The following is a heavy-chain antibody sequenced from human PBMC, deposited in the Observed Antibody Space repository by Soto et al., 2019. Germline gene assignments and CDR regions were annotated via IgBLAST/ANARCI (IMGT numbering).Heavy chain of an antibody. V-gene: IGHV4-30-4*01. CDR2: INYSGST. CDR3: ASYTTAAGIAPFYYYGMDV. CDR1: GGSIRSGDYY. Sequence: QVQLQESGPGLVKPSQTLSLTCTVSGGSIRSGDYYWSWIRQPPGKGLEWIGYINYSGSTYYNPSLKSRVTISVDTSKNQFSLKLSSVTAADTAVYYCASYTTAAGIAPFYYYGMDVWGQGTTVTVSS. J-gene: IGHJ6*02. D-gene: IGHD6-13*01.